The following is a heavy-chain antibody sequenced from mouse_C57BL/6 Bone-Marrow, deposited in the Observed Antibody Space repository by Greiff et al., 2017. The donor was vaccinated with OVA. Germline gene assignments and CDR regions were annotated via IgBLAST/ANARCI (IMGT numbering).Heavy chain of an antibody. J-gene: IGHJ1*03. D-gene: IGHD1-1*01. CDR3: ARYYGSSYEGYFDV. V-gene: IGHV1-53*01. Sequence: QVQLQQPGTELVKPGASVKLSCKASGYTFTSYWMHWVKQRPGQGLEWIGNINPSNGGTNYNEKFKSKATLTVDKSSSTAYMQFSSLTSEDSAIYYCARYYGSSYEGYFDVWGTGTTVTVSS. CDR2: INPSNGGT. CDR1: GYTFTSYW.